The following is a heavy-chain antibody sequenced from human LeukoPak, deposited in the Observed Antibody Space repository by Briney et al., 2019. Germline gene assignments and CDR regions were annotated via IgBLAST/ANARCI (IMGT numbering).Heavy chain of an antibody. J-gene: IGHJ4*02. CDR1: GFTFSSYS. D-gene: IGHD3-9*01. CDR3: ARSSEGYFDSKDY. CDR2: ISSSSSTI. V-gene: IGHV3-48*04. Sequence: GGSLRLSCAASGFTFSSYSMNWVRQAPGKGLEWVSYISSSSSTIYYADSVKGRFTISRDNAKNSLYLQMNSLRAEDTAVYYCARSSEGYFDSKDYWGQGTLVTVSS.